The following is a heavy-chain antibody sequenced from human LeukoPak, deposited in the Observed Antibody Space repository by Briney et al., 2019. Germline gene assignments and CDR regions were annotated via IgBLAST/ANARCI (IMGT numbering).Heavy chain of an antibody. D-gene: IGHD6-19*01. CDR3: ARGIAVAGHNWFDP. Sequence: ASVTVSCKASGYTFTGYYMHWVRQAPGQGREWMGWINPNSGGTNYAQKFQGRVTMTRDTSISTAYMELSRLRSDDTAVHYCARGIAVAGHNWFDPWGQGTLVTVSS. CDR2: INPNSGGT. V-gene: IGHV1-2*02. CDR1: GYTFTGYY. J-gene: IGHJ5*02.